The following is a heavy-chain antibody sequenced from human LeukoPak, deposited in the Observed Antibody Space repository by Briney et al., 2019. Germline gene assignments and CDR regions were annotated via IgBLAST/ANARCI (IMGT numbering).Heavy chain of an antibody. Sequence: SQTLSLTWTVSGGSISSYYWSWIRQPPGKGLEWIGYIYYSGSTKYNPSLKSRVTISVDTSKNQLSLKLNSVTAADTAVYYCAKLGGLGSGGAEYFQHWGQGTLVTVSS. V-gene: IGHV4-59*08. J-gene: IGHJ1*01. CDR2: IYYSGST. D-gene: IGHD6-25*01. CDR1: GGSISSYY. CDR3: AKLGGLGSGGAEYFQH.